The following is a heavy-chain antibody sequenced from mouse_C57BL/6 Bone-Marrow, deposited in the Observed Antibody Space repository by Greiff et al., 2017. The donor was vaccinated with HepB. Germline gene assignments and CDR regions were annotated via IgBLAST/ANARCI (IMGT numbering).Heavy chain of an antibody. CDR2: IYPGDGDT. V-gene: IGHV1-80*01. CDR1: GYAFSSYW. J-gene: IGHJ4*01. D-gene: IGHD4-1*01. Sequence: QVQLQQSGAELVKPGASVKISCKASGYAFSSYWMNWVKQRPGKGLEWIGQIYPGDGDTNYNGKFKGQATLTADKASSTAYMQLSSLTSEDSAVYFCATDWSYYYAMDYWGQGTSVTVSS. CDR3: ATDWSYYYAMDY.